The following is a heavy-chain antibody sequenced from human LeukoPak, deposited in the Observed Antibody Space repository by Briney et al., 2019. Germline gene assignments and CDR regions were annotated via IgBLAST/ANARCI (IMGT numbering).Heavy chain of an antibody. J-gene: IGHJ4*02. CDR3: ARLSGGTQWLAPFDY. CDR2: IYYSGST. Sequence: SETLSLTCTVSGGSISSSSYYWGWIRQPPGKGLEWIGTIYYSGSTYYNASLKSRLTISVDTSKNLFSLKLSSVTAADTAVYYCARLSGGTQWLAPFDYWGQGTLVTVSS. V-gene: IGHV4-39*01. D-gene: IGHD6-19*01. CDR1: GGSISSSSYY.